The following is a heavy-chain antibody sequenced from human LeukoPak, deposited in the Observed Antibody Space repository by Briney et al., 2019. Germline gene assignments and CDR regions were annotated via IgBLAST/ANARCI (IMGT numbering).Heavy chain of an antibody. CDR1: GFTFSSSS. Sequence: GGSLRLSCVASGFTFSSSSMNWVRQAPGKGLEWVSYISISSTTIYYADSVKGRFTISRDNAKNSLYLQMNSLRDEDTAVYYCARGLRYSSSWYNFDYWGQGTLVTVSS. CDR2: ISISSTTI. J-gene: IGHJ4*02. V-gene: IGHV3-48*02. CDR3: ARGLRYSSSWYNFDY. D-gene: IGHD6-13*01.